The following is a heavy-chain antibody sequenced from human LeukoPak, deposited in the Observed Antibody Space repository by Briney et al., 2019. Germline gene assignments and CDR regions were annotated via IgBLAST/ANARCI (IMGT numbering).Heavy chain of an antibody. J-gene: IGHJ6*02. V-gene: IGHV4-59*07. CDR1: ALSISDGY. D-gene: IGHD3-10*01. CDR2: NGSR. Sequence: SDSLSLACTVSALSISDGYCTCVRQPAGKGREWVGYNGSRKFNPCVKSRDTRSVDNTKSQFPLTLTSVTAADTAVYYCARARRHVYGSGRNLTPWPAAMDVWGRGTTVTVS. CDR3: ARARRHVYGSGRNLTPWPAAMDV.